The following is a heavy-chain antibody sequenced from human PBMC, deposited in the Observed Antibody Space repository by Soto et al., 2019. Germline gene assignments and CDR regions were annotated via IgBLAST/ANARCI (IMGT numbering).Heavy chain of an antibody. J-gene: IGHJ6*02. CDR3: AGGGVRGVITRTRDYYGMDV. V-gene: IGHV5-51*01. D-gene: IGHD3-10*01. Sequence: PGXSLNISCKGSGYSFTNYWIGWLRQNPVKGLGLMGIIYPGDSDTRYSPSFQGQVTISADKSISTAYLQWSSLKASDTAMYYCAGGGVRGVITRTRDYYGMDVWGQGTTVTVSS. CDR1: GYSFTNYW. CDR2: IYPGDSDT.